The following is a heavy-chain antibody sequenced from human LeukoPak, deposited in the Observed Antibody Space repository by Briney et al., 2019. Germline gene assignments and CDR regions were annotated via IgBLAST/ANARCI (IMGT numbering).Heavy chain of an antibody. V-gene: IGHV3-11*04. CDR3: ARAPYGSGIYAFDI. Sequence: SGGSLRLSCAASGFTFSDYYMSWIRQAPGKGLEWVSYISSSGSTIYYADSVKGRFTISRDNAKNSLYLQMNSLRAEDTAVYYCARAPYGSGIYAFDIWGQGTMVTVSS. J-gene: IGHJ3*02. D-gene: IGHD3-10*01. CDR1: GFTFSDYY. CDR2: ISSSGSTI.